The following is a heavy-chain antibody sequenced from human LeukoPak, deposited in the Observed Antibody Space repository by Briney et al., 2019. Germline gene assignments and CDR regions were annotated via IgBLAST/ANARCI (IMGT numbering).Heavy chain of an antibody. V-gene: IGHV3-21*01. J-gene: IGHJ5*02. D-gene: IGHD4-23*01. CDR3: ARDATVVSTTNWFDP. CDR1: GFTFSSCS. CDR2: ISSSSSYI. Sequence: GGSLRLSCAASGFTFSSCSMNWVRQAPGKGLEWVSSISSSSSYIYYADSVKGRFTISRDNAKNSLYLQMNSLRAEDTAVYYCARDATVVSTTNWFDPWGQGTLVTVSS.